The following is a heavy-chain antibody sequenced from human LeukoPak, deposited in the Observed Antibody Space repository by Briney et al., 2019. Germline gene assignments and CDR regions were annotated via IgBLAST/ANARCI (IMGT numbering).Heavy chain of an antibody. CDR3: ARQIFGVVIIFDI. D-gene: IGHD3-3*01. Sequence: PGGSLRLSCAASGFTFSSYWMHWVRQAPGKGLVWVSRINSDGSSTSYADSVKGRFTISRDNAKNTLYLQMNSLRAEDMAVYYCARQIFGVVIIFDIWGQGTMVTVSS. CDR1: GFTFSSYW. V-gene: IGHV3-74*01. J-gene: IGHJ3*02. CDR2: INSDGSST.